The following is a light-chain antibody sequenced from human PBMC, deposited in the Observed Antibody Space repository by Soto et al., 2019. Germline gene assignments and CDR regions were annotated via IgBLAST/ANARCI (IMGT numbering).Light chain of an antibody. Sequence: DIQMTQSPSTLSAPVGDRVTITCRASQSIRSWLAWYQQKPGKAPKFLIYDASSLESGVPSRFSGSGSETEFTLTISSLQPDDFATYYCQQYNSYSWTFGQGTKVDIK. CDR2: DAS. V-gene: IGKV1-5*01. CDR1: QSIRSW. CDR3: QQYNSYSWT. J-gene: IGKJ1*01.